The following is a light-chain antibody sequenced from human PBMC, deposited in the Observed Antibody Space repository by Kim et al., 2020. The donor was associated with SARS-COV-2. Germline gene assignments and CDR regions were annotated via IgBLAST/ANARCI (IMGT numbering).Light chain of an antibody. J-gene: IGLJ3*02. V-gene: IGLV3-19*01. CDR1: SLRSHY. CDR3: NSRDSSGNLWV. CDR2: SEN. Sequence: SSELTQDPAMSVALGQTVKITCQGDSLRSHYARWYQQKPGQAPVVVLYSENNRPSGIPDRFSGSSAGNTASLTITGAQAEDEADYYCNSRDSSGNLWVFGGGTQLTVL.